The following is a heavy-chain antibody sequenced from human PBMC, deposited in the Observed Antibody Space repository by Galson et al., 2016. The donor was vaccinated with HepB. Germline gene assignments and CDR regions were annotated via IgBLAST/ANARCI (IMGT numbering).Heavy chain of an antibody. Sequence: SLRLSCAASGLTFRSCAMHWVRQAPGKGLERVAVISYDGKNKHSGHSVKGRFTITRDNSQNRLYMQMNNLSTEDTALYYCAKLMTYSNPNDFDSWGQGTPVTVSS. CDR2: ISYDGKNK. J-gene: IGHJ4*02. V-gene: IGHV3-30*18. D-gene: IGHD2-15*01. CDR3: AKLMTYSNPNDFDS. CDR1: GLTFRSCA.